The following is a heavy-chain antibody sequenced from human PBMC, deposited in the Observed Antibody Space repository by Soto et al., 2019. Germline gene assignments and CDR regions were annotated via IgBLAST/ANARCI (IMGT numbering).Heavy chain of an antibody. V-gene: IGHV4-59*01. D-gene: IGHD3-22*01. J-gene: IGHJ4*02. CDR3: AIAAYYYNSSGYYPGEY. Sequence: KGLEGIGYIYYSDSINYNPSLKSRVIISDDTSKNQFSLRLSSVTAADTAVYYFAIAAYYYNSSGYYPGEYWGQGSLVTGTS. CDR2: IYYSDSI.